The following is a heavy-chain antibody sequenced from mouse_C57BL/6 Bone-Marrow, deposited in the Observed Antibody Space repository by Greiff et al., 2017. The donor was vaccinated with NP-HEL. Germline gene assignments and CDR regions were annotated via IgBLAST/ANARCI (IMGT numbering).Heavy chain of an antibody. CDR1: GFSLTSYG. Sequence: QVQLQQSGPGLVQPSQSLSITCTVSGFSLTSYGVHWVRQSPGKGLEWLGVIRSGGSTAYNAAFISRLSISKDNSKSQVFFKMNSLQADDTAIYYCARPRYGGSYWDYWGQGTSVTVSS. CDR3: ARPRYGGSYWDY. J-gene: IGHJ4*01. CDR2: IRSGGST. D-gene: IGHD1-1*01. V-gene: IGHV2-2*01.